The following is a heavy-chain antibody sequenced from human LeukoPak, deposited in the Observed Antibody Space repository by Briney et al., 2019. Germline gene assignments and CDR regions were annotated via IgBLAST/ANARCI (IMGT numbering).Heavy chain of an antibody. V-gene: IGHV3-48*03. J-gene: IGHJ1*01. CDR2: ISSSGSTI. Sequence: GGSLRLSCAASGSTFSSCEMNWVRQAPGKGLEWVSYISSSGSTIYYADSVKGRFTISRDNAKNSLYLQMNSLRAEDTAVYYCASSNSIAVAGFYFQHWGQGTLVTVSS. CDR3: ASSNSIAVAGFYFQH. CDR1: GSTFSSCE. D-gene: IGHD6-19*01.